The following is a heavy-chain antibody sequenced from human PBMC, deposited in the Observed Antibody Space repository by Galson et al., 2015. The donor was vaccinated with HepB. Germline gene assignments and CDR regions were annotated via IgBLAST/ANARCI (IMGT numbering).Heavy chain of an antibody. CDR2: FDPEDGQI. D-gene: IGHD1-26*01. J-gene: IGHJ3*02. CDR3: ATPHSGNPVTYALDI. V-gene: IGHV1-24*01. CDR1: GYTLTEVS. Sequence: SVKVSCKVSGYTLTEVSMHWVRQAPGKGLEWMGGFDPEDGQIIYAQKFQGRVIMTEDTSTDIAYMELSSLRSENTAVYYCATPHSGNPVTYALDIWDQGTMVIVPS.